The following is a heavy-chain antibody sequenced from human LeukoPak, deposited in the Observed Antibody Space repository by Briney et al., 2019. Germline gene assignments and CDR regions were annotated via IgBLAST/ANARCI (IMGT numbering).Heavy chain of an antibody. Sequence: SETLSLTCTVSGGSISSYYWSWIRQPPGKGLEWIGYIYYSGSTNYNPSLKSRVTISVDTSKNQFSLKLSSVTAADTAVYYCARATVVTDDAFDIWGQGTMVTLSS. CDR1: GGSISSYY. D-gene: IGHD4-23*01. J-gene: IGHJ3*02. CDR2: IYYSGST. V-gene: IGHV4-59*01. CDR3: ARATVVTDDAFDI.